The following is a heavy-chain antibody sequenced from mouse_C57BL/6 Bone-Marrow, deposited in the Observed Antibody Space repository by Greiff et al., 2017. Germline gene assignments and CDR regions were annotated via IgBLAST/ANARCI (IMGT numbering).Heavy chain of an antibody. Sequence: VQLQQSGAELVRPGASVKLSCTASGFNFKDDYMHWVKQRPEQGLEWIGWIDPENGDTEYASKFQGKATITADTSSNTAYLQLSSLTSEDTAVYYCIYYGEGAYWGQGALVTVSA. CDR3: IYYGEGAY. V-gene: IGHV14-4*01. CDR1: GFNFKDDY. CDR2: IDPENGDT. D-gene: IGHD2-13*01. J-gene: IGHJ3*01.